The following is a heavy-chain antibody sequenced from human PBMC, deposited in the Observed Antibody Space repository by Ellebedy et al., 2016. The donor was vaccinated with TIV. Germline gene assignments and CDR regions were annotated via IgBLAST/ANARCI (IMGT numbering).Heavy chain of an antibody. CDR1: GGPISSYY. V-gene: IGHV4-59*01. CDR3: ARVSYSGSSYFDY. D-gene: IGHD1-26*01. Sequence: MPSETLSLTCTVSGGPISSYYWSWIRQPPGKGLEWIGYIYYSGSTNYNPSLKSRVTISVDTSKNQFSLKLSSVTAADTAVYYCARVSYSGSSYFDYWGQGTLVTVSS. CDR2: IYYSGST. J-gene: IGHJ4*02.